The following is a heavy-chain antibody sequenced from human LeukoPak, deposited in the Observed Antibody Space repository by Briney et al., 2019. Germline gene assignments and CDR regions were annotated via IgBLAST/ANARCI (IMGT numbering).Heavy chain of an antibody. J-gene: IGHJ4*02. CDR1: GVTFSSXS. V-gene: IGHV3-21*01. CDR3: ARSGKWLRSDY. Sequence: PGGAXXXXXAASGVTFSSXSXSGGRXAPGKGVXWXSSISSSSSYIYYADSVKGRFTISRDNAKNSLYLQMNSLRAEDTAVYYCARSGKWLRSDYWGQGTLVTVSS. D-gene: IGHD5-12*01. CDR2: ISSSSSYI.